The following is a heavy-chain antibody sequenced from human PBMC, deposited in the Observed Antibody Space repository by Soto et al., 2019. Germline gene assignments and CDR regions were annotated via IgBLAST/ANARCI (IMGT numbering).Heavy chain of an antibody. CDR2: INAGNGNI. V-gene: IGHV1-3*01. CDR1: GYTFTSSA. J-gene: IGHJ4*02. D-gene: IGHD6-19*01. CDR3: ARDGAVAGDSNFDY. Sequence: GASVKVSCKACGYTFTSSAIHWVRQAPGQGLEWMGWINAGNGNIKHSQKFQHRVTITRDTSASTAYMGLSSLRLEDTAVYYCARDGAVAGDSNFDYWGQGTLVTVSS.